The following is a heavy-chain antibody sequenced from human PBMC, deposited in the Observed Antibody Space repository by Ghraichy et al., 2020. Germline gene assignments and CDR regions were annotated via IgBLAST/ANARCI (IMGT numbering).Heavy chain of an antibody. V-gene: IGHV1-46*01. CDR1: GYTFTNYY. J-gene: IGHJ6*03. Sequence: ASVKVSCKSFGYTFTNYYMHWVRQAPGQGLEWMGMINPSDGTITNAKKFQGRVTMTWDTSTGTAHMELSSLRSEDTAIYFCAREGNYFGSGSYSRYYNYYMDVWGRVTTVTVSS. CDR2: INPSDGTI. D-gene: IGHD3-10*01. CDR3: AREGNYFGSGSYSRYYNYYMDV.